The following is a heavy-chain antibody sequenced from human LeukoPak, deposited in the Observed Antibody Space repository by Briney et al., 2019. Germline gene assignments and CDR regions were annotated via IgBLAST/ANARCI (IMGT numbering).Heavy chain of an antibody. J-gene: IGHJ3*02. CDR2: ISSSSSYI. V-gene: IGHV3-21*01. CDR3: ASTTYYYDSSGYPPDAFDI. Sequence: GGSLRLSCAASGFTFSSYSMNWVRQAPGKGLEWVSSISSSSSYIYYADSVKGRFTISRDNAKNSLYLQMNSLRAEDTAVYYCASTTYYYDSSGYPPDAFDIWGQGTMVTVSS. CDR1: GFTFSSYS. D-gene: IGHD3-22*01.